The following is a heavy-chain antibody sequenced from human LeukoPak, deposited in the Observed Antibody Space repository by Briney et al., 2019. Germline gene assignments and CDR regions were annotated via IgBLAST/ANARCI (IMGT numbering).Heavy chain of an antibody. CDR2: IYYSGST. CDR1: GGSLSSSSYY. Sequence: SETLSLTCTVSGGSLSSSSYYWSWIRQPPGKGLEWIGYIYYSGSTNYNPSLKSQVTISVDTSKNQFSLKLSSVTAADTAVYYCARRDRRDYYMDVWGKGTTVTVSS. CDR3: ARRDRRDYYMDV. D-gene: IGHD5-24*01. V-gene: IGHV4-61*01. J-gene: IGHJ6*03.